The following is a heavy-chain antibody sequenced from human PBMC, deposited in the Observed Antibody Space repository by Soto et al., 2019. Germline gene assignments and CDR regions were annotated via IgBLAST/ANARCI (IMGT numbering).Heavy chain of an antibody. V-gene: IGHV3-33*01. Sequence: QVQLVESGGGVVQPGRSLRLSCAASGFTFSSYGMHWIRQAPGKGLEWVAVIWYDGSHKYYADSVKGRFTISRDNSKNTLYLQMNRLRAEDTAVYYWVRWGIAAGDYWGQGTLVTVSS. CDR1: GFTFSSYG. D-gene: IGHD6-13*01. CDR2: IWYDGSHK. CDR3: VRWGIAAGDY. J-gene: IGHJ4*02.